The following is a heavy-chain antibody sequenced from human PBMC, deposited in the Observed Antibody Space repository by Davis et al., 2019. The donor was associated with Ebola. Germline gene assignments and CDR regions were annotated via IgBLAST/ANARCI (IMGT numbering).Heavy chain of an antibody. CDR1: GFKFSSYT. J-gene: IGHJ4*02. CDR3: ARGYYDFWSGQPYYFDY. D-gene: IGHD3-3*01. Sequence: GESLKISCAASGFKFSSYTMHWVRQAPGKGLEWVALISYDGSNKYYADSVKGRLSISRDNSKNMVYLQMNSLRAEDTAVYYCARGYYDFWSGQPYYFDYWGQGTLVIVSS. V-gene: IGHV3-30*03. CDR2: ISYDGSNK.